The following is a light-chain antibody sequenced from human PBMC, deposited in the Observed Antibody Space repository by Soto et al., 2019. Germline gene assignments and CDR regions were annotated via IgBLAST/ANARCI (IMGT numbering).Light chain of an antibody. Sequence: QAVLTQPPSVSGAPGQRVTIYCIGNKSNIGAGFDVHRYHQIPGTTPRLLIYGSTDRPSGVPDRFSGSKSGTSASLVITGLQAEDEADYYCQSFDSRLSGLVFGGGTKLTVL. CDR1: KSNIGAGFD. J-gene: IGLJ2*01. CDR2: GST. V-gene: IGLV1-40*01. CDR3: QSFDSRLSGLV.